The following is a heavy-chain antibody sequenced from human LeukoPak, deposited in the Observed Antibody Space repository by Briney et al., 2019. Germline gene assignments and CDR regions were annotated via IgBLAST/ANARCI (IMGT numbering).Heavy chain of an antibody. V-gene: IGHV4-39*07. CDR3: ARVESGTHYYYYYMDV. D-gene: IGHD3-3*01. CDR1: GGSISSSSYY. J-gene: IGHJ6*03. Sequence: SETLSLTCTVSGGSISSSSYYWGWIRQPPGKGLEWIGSIYYSGSTNYNPSLKSRVTISVDTSKNQFSLKLSSVTAADTAVYYCARVESGTHYYYYYMDVWGKGTTVTVSS. CDR2: IYYSGST.